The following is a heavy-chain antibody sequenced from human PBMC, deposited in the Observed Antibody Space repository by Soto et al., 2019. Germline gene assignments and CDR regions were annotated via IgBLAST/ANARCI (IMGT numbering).Heavy chain of an antibody. Sequence: ASVKVSCKASGYTFTSYGISWVRQAPGQGLEWMGWISAYNGNTNYAQKFQGRVTITADESTSTAYMELSSLRSEDTAVYYCARGRGSSWPYYYYYGMDVWGQGTTVTVSS. CDR1: GYTFTSYG. CDR3: ARGRGSSWPYYYYYGMDV. D-gene: IGHD6-13*01. V-gene: IGHV1-18*04. CDR2: ISAYNGNT. J-gene: IGHJ6*02.